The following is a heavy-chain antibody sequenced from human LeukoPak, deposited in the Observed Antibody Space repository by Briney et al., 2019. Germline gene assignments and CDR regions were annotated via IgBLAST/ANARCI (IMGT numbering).Heavy chain of an antibody. V-gene: IGHV4-31*03. CDR2: IYYSGST. J-gene: IGHJ6*02. CDR3: ARCGGYYYYYGMDV. Sequence: SQTLSLTCTVSGGSISSGGYYWSWIRQHPGKGLEWIGYIYYSGSTYYNPSLKSRVTISVDTSKNQFSLKLSSVTAADTAVYYCARCGGYYYYYGMDVWGQGTTVTVSS. D-gene: IGHD4-23*01. CDR1: GGSISSGGYY.